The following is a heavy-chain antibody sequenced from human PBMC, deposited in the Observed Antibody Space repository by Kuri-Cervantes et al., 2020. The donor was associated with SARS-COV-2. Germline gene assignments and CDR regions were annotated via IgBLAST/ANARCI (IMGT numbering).Heavy chain of an antibody. Sequence: GGSLRLSCAASEFTFRNYAMHWVRQAPGKGLEWVAVISYDGTNKYYADFVKGRFTISRDNSNNTLYLQMNSLRVEDTAVYYCARAPYYYDGSGFFYFDYWGQGTLVTVSS. D-gene: IGHD3-22*01. J-gene: IGHJ4*02. V-gene: IGHV3-30-3*01. CDR3: ARAPYYYDGSGFFYFDY. CDR1: EFTFRNYA. CDR2: ISYDGTNK.